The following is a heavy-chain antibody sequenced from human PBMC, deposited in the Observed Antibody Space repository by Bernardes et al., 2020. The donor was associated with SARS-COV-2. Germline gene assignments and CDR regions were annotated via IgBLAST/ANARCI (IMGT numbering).Heavy chain of an antibody. J-gene: IGHJ5*02. CDR2: TYANGAT. CDR3: ARDTCRMCLGLGESSS. V-gene: IGHV3-23*01. CDR1: GFTFSNYA. D-gene: IGHD3-16*01. Sequence: SCKASGFTFSNYAISWVRQAPGKGLEWVSVTYANGATYYAESVKGRFTVSRDNSKNTLFLQMNSLRTEDTAVYFCARDTCRMCLGLGESSSWGQGTLVTVSS.